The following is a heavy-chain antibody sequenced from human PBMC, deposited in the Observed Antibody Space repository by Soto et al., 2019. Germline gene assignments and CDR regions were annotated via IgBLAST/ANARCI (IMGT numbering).Heavy chain of an antibody. Sequence: GGSLRLSCAASGFTFSSYGMHWVRQAPGKGLEWVAVIWYDGSNKYYADSVKGRFTISRGNSKNTLYLQMNSLRAEDTAVYYCARDLGGSSWSHFDYRGQGTLVTVSS. CDR1: GFTFSSYG. CDR3: ARDLGGSSWSHFDY. J-gene: IGHJ4*02. CDR2: IWYDGSNK. D-gene: IGHD6-13*01. V-gene: IGHV3-33*01.